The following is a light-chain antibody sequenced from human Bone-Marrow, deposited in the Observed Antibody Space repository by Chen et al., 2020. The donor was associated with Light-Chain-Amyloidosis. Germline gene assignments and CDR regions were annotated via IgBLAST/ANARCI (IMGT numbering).Light chain of an antibody. CDR3: SSYTSSSTLDVV. J-gene: IGLJ2*01. CDR2: EVS. Sequence: QSALTQPASVSGSPGPSITISCTGTISDVGGYNYVSWYQQHPGKAPKLMIYEVSNRPSGVSNRFSGSKSGNTASLTISGLQAEDEADYYCSSYTSSSTLDVVFGGGTKLTVL. CDR1: ISDVGGYNY. V-gene: IGLV2-14*01.